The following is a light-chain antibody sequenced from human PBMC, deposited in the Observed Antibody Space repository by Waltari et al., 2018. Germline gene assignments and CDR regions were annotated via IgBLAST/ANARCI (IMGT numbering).Light chain of an antibody. V-gene: IGLV1-47*01. CDR2: GNK. J-gene: IGLJ3*02. CDR1: ISNLGTNY. CDR3: ASWDDSLSVGV. Sequence: QSVLTQPPSASGTPGQRVTISCSGSISNLGTNYVYWYQQFPGTAPKLLIQGNKQRPSGVPDRCSGSKSGTSASLAISGLRSEDEADYYCASWDDSLSVGVFGGGTKLTVL.